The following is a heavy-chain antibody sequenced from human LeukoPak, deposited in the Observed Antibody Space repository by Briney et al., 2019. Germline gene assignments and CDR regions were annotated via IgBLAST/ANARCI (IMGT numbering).Heavy chain of an antibody. CDR3: AKNRRIFGRTLQRHYMDV. CDR2: MTYDGSKR. V-gene: IGHV3-30*02. D-gene: IGHD3-3*01. CDR1: GFTFSSYG. J-gene: IGHJ6*03. Sequence: GSLRLSCVVSGFTFSSYGMHWVRQAPGKGLEWVAFMTYDGSKRPYADSVKGRFTISRDNSKNTLYLQMDGLRPEDTAVYYCAKNRRIFGRTLQRHYMDVWGKGTTVTISS.